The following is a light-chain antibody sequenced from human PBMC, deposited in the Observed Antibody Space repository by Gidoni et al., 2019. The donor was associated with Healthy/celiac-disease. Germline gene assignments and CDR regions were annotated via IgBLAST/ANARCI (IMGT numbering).Light chain of an antibody. CDR1: QSVSSN. V-gene: IGKV3-15*01. Sequence: RVMTQPPPTLSVSPGERATLSCRASQSVSSNLAWYQQKPGQAPRLLIYGASTRATGIPARFSGSGSGTEFTLTISSLQSEDFAVYYCQQYNNWPNTFXQXTKLEIK. CDR2: GAS. J-gene: IGKJ2*01. CDR3: QQYNNWPNT.